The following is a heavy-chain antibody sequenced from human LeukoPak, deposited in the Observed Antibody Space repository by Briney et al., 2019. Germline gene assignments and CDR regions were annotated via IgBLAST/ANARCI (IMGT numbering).Heavy chain of an antibody. CDR3: ARDPGLAAAGSLYYYYMDV. V-gene: IGHV4-34*01. J-gene: IGHJ6*03. CDR2: INHSGST. CDR1: GGSFSGYY. Sequence: SETLSLTCAVYGGSFSGYYWSWIRQPPGKGLEWIGEINHSGSTNYNPSLKSRVTISVDTSKNQFSLKLSSVTAADTAVYYCARDPGLAAAGSLYYYYMDVWGKGTTVTVSS. D-gene: IGHD6-13*01.